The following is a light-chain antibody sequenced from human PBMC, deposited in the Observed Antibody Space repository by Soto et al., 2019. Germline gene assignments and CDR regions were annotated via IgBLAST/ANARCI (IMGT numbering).Light chain of an antibody. CDR1: QSVASSH. CDR3: QQYGSAPFS. Sequence: EIVLTQSPGTLSLSPGERATLSCRASQSVASSHLAWYRQKPGQTPRLLIYDASSRSTGIQDRISGSGSGTDFTLAISRLEPEYFAVYYCQQYGSAPFSFGPGTKVDIK. V-gene: IGKV3-20*01. J-gene: IGKJ3*01. CDR2: DAS.